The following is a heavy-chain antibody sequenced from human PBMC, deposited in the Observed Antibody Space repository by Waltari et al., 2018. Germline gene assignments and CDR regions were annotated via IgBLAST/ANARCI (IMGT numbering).Heavy chain of an antibody. CDR2: ISSSSSYI. D-gene: IGHD1-1*01. Sequence: EVQLVESGGGLVKPGGSLRLSCAASGFTFSSYSMNWVRQAPGKGLEWVSSISSSSSYIYYADSVKGRFTISRDNAKNSLYLQMNSLRAEDTAVYYCAREEGCGNDGIDYWGQGTLVTVSS. J-gene: IGHJ4*02. CDR1: GFTFSSYS. V-gene: IGHV3-21*01. CDR3: AREEGCGNDGIDY.